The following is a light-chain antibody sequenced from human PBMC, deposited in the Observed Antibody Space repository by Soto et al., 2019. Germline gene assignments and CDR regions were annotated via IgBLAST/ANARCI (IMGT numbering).Light chain of an antibody. J-gene: IGLJ1*01. CDR3: AAWDDSLNGYL. CDR2: SNN. V-gene: IGLV1-44*01. Sequence: QAVVTQPPSASGTPGQRVTISCSGSSSNIGTKTVNWYQQLPGTAPKLLIYSNNQRPSGVPDRFSVSKSGTSASLAISGLQSEDAADDYCAAWDDSLNGYLFGTGTKLTV. CDR1: SSNIGTKT.